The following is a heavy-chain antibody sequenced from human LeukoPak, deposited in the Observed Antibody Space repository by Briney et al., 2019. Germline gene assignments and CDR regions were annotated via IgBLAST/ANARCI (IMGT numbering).Heavy chain of an antibody. Sequence: ASVKVSCKASGYTFTGYYMHLVRQARGRGLEWMGWIYPNSGDTKYAQKFQGRVTVTSDTSISTAFMEVSRLTSDDTAVYYCARSGSAAFDVWGQGTMVTVSS. CDR1: GYTFTGYY. J-gene: IGHJ3*01. CDR2: IYPNSGDT. D-gene: IGHD1-26*01. CDR3: ARSGSAAFDV. V-gene: IGHV1-2*02.